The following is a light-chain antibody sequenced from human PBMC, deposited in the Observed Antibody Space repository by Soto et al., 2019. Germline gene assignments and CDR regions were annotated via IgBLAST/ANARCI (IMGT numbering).Light chain of an antibody. CDR2: DAS. J-gene: IGKJ4*01. V-gene: IGKV3-11*01. CDR3: QKRSNGEIT. Sequence: EIVLTQSPATLSLSPGERATLSCRASQSVSSYLAWYQQKPGQAPRLLIYDASNRATGIPARFSGSGSGTDFTLTISSLEPEDFAVYYCQKRSNGEITFGGGTKVEIK. CDR1: QSVSSY.